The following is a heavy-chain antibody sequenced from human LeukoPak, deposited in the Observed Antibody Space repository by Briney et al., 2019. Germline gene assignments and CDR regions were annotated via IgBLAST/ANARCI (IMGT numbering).Heavy chain of an antibody. D-gene: IGHD2-15*01. CDR3: AKNIVVVVAATETFDY. CDR1: GLTFSSYA. V-gene: IGHV3-23*01. J-gene: IGHJ4*02. CDR2: ISGSGGST. Sequence: GGSLRLSCAASGLTFSSYAMSWVRQAPGKGLEWVSAISGSGGSTYYADSVKGRFTISRDNSKNTLYLQMNSLRAEDTAVYYCAKNIVVVVAATETFDYWGQGTLVTVSS.